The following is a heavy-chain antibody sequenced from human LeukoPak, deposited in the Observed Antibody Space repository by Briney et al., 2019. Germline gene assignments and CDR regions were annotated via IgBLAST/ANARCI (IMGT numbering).Heavy chain of an antibody. V-gene: IGHV1-69*13. J-gene: IGHJ5*02. D-gene: IGHD3-22*01. Sequence: ASVKLSCKASGGTFSSYAISWVRQAPGQGLEWMGGIIPIFGTANYAQKFQGRVTITADESTSTAYMELSSLRSEDTAVYYCARVVENYYDSSGYSLWFDPWGQGTLVTVSS. CDR1: GGTFSSYA. CDR3: ARVVENYYDSSGYSLWFDP. CDR2: IIPIFGTA.